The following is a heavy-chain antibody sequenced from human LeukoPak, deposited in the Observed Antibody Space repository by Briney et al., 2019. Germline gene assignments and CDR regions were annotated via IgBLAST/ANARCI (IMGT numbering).Heavy chain of an antibody. CDR2: ITWNSRVK. Sequence: PGGSLRLSCAASGFTFDNFAMHWVRQAPGKGLEWVSGITWNSRVKTYTPSVKGRFTISRDNAKNSLYLQMNSLRAEDTALYYCAKDLDSNGWFGEPYFDYWGQGTLVTVSS. V-gene: IGHV3-9*01. CDR3: AKDLDSNGWFGEPYFDY. CDR1: GFTFDNFA. J-gene: IGHJ4*02. D-gene: IGHD3-10*01.